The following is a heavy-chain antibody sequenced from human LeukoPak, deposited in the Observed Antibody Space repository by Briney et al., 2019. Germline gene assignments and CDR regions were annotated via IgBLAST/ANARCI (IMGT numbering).Heavy chain of an antibody. CDR2: IYYSGST. V-gene: IGHV4-30-4*08. CDR1: GGSISSGDYY. CDR3: ARDLLAVTGAFDI. D-gene: IGHD1-1*01. J-gene: IGHJ3*02. Sequence: SQTLSLTCTVSGGSISSGDYYWSWIRQPPGKGLEWIGYIYYSGSTYYNPSLKSRVTISVDTSKNQFSLKRSSVTAADTAVYYCARDLLAVTGAFDIWGQGTMVTVSS.